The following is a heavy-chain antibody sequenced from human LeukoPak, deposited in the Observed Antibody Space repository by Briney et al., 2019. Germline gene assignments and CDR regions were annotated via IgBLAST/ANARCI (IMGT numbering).Heavy chain of an antibody. V-gene: IGHV1-18*01. CDR3: ARVRIRGIVVVITLSDY. D-gene: IGHD3-22*01. J-gene: IGHJ4*02. CDR1: GYTFISYG. Sequence: ASVKVSCKASGYTFISYGISWVRQAPGQGLEWMGWISAYNGNTNYAQKFQGRVTMTTDTSTSTAYMELRSLRSDDTAVYYCARVRIRGIVVVITLSDYWGQGTLVTVSS. CDR2: ISAYNGNT.